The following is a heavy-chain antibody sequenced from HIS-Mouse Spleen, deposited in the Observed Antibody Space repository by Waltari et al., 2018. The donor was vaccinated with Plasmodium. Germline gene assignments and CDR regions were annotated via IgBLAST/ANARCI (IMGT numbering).Heavy chain of an antibody. CDR1: GFTFSYYR. V-gene: IGHV3-21*01. Sequence: EVQLVESGGGLVKPGGSLRLSCAASGFTFSYYRMNWVRQAPGKGLGWVSSISSIRSYIYYADSVKGRFTISRDNAKNSLYLQMNSLRAEDTAVYYCAREDILTGYYNDYWYFDLWGRGSLVTVSS. CDR2: ISSIRSYI. J-gene: IGHJ2*01. CDR3: AREDILTGYYNDYWYFDL. D-gene: IGHD3-9*01.